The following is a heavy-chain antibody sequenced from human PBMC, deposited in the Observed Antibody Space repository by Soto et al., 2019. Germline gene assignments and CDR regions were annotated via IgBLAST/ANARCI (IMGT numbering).Heavy chain of an antibody. CDR2: MNPNSGNT. D-gene: IGHD3-3*01. V-gene: IGHV1-8*01. Sequence: ASVKVCCKASGYTFTSYDINWVRQATGQGLEWMGWMNPNSGNTGYAQKFQGRVTMTRNTSISTAYMELSSLRSEDTAVYYCASAGLYYDFWSGYPGSDYYYYGMDGWGQGTTVTVSS. CDR3: ASAGLYYDFWSGYPGSDYYYYGMDG. J-gene: IGHJ6*02. CDR1: GYTFTSYD.